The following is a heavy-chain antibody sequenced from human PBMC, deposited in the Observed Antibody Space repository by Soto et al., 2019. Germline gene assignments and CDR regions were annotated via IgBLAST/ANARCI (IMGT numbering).Heavy chain of an antibody. J-gene: IGHJ4*02. V-gene: IGHV3-30*18. D-gene: IGHD5-12*01. CDR3: AKDIGVAY. CDR1: GFTFSTYG. Sequence: GALRLSCAASGFTFSTYGMHRVRQAPGKGLEWVAVISYDGSSKYYADSVKGRFTISRDNSKNTLYLQMNSLRAEDTALYYCAKDIGVAYWGQGTLVTVSS. CDR2: ISYDGSSK.